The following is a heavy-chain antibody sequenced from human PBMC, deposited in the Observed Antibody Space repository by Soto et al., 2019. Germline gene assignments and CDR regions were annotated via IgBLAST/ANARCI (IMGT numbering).Heavy chain of an antibody. D-gene: IGHD5-12*01. J-gene: IGHJ5*02. CDR1: GGSFSGYY. CDR2: INHSGST. V-gene: IGHV4-34*01. Sequence: SETLSLTCAVYGGSFSGYYWSWIRQPPGKGLEWIGEINHSGSTNYNPSLKSRVTISVDTSKNQFSLKLSSVTAADTAVYYWARGTLLHSSPRGLVATIRSDNWFDPWGQGTLVTVSS. CDR3: ARGTLLHSSPRGLVATIRSDNWFDP.